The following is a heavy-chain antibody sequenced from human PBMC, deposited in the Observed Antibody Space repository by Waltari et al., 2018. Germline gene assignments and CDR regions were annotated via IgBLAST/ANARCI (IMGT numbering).Heavy chain of an antibody. D-gene: IGHD3-10*01. CDR1: GFTFDDYA. Sequence: EVQLVESGGGLVQPGRSLRLSCAASGFTFDDYAMHWVRQAPGKGLGWVSGISWNSGSIGYADSVKGRFTISRDNAKNSLYLQMNSLRAEDTALYYCAKEGGGTMVRGVIVGDAFDIWGQGTMVTVSS. V-gene: IGHV3-9*01. CDR3: AKEGGGTMVRGVIVGDAFDI. CDR2: ISWNSGSI. J-gene: IGHJ3*02.